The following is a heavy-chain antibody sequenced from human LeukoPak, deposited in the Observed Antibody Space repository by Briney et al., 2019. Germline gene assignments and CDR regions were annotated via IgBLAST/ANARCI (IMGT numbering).Heavy chain of an antibody. CDR1: GGSFSGYY. J-gene: IGHJ4*02. Sequence: SETLSLTCTVYGGSFSGYYWSWIRQPPGKGLEWIGEINHSGSTNYNPSLKSRVTISVDTSKNQFSLKLSSVTAADTAVYYCARERLRYYESSGYIPYWGQGTLVTVSS. V-gene: IGHV4-34*01. D-gene: IGHD3-22*01. CDR3: ARERLRYYESSGYIPY. CDR2: INHSGST.